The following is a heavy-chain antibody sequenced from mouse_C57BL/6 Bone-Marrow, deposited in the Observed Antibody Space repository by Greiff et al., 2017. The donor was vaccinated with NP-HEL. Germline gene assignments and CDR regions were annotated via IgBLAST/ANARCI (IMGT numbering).Heavy chain of an antibody. J-gene: IGHJ2*01. CDR3: AQALTTYFDY. CDR2: IYPRDGST. Sequence: VQGVESGPELVKPGASVKLSCKASGYTFTSYDINWVKQRPGQGLEWIGWIYPRDGSTKYNEKFKGKATLTVDTSSSTAYMELHSLTSEDSAVYFCAQALTTYFDYWGQGTTLTVSS. CDR1: GYTFTSYD. D-gene: IGHD1-1*01. V-gene: IGHV1-85*01.